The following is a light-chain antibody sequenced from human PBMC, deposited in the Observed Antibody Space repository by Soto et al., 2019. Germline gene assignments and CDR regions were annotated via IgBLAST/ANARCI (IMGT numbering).Light chain of an antibody. CDR1: TGAVTTGHF. V-gene: IGLV7-46*01. Sequence: QAVVTQEPSLTVSPGGTVTLTCGSSTGAVTTGHFPYWFQQKPGQAPRTLIYDTNDRYSWTPARFSGSLLGDTAALTLSGAQPEDEADYYCLLTYSGARVFGGGTKLPS. CDR3: LLTYSGARV. J-gene: IGLJ3*02. CDR2: DTN.